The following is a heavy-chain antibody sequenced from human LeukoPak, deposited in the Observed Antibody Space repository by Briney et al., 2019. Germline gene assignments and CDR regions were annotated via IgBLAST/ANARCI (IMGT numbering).Heavy chain of an antibody. CDR1: GYTFTGYY. J-gene: IGHJ4*02. CDR2: INPNGGGT. CDR3: ARSVYFDWLSLN. Sequence: GASVKVSCKASGYTFTGYYMHWVRQAPGQGLEWMGWINPNGGGTNYAQKFQGRVTMTRDTSISTAYMELSRLRSDDTAVYYCARSVYFDWLSLNWGQGTLVTVSS. D-gene: IGHD3-9*01. V-gene: IGHV1-2*02.